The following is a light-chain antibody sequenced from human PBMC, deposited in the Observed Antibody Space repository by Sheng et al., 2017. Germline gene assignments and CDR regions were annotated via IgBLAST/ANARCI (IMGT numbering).Light chain of an antibody. Sequence: VMTQSPATLSVSPGERATLSCRASQSVTSNVAWYQQKPGQAPRLLIYDASTRATGIPARFSGSGSATEFTLTISSLQSEDFAVYYCQQYTNLFTFGPGTKVDIK. J-gene: IGKJ3*01. V-gene: IGKV3-15*01. CDR2: DAS. CDR3: QQYTNLFT. CDR1: QSVTSN.